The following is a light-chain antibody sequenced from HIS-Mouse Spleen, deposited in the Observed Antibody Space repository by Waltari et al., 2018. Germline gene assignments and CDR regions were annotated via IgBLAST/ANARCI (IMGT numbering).Light chain of an antibody. CDR1: QSVLYSSNNKNY. J-gene: IGKJ2*01. V-gene: IGKV4-1*01. CDR2: WAS. CDR3: QQYYSTPYT. Sequence: DIVMTQSPDSLAVSLGDRATLNCKSSQSVLYSSNNKNYLAWYQQKPGQPPKLLIYWASTRESGVPDRFSGGGSGTDFTLTISSLQAEDVAVYYCQQYYSTPYTFGQGTKLEIK.